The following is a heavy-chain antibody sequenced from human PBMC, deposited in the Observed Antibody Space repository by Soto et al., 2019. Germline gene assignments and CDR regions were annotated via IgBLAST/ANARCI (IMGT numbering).Heavy chain of an antibody. Sequence: PGGSLRLSCAASGFTFDDYAMHWVRQAPGKGLEWVSGISWNSDSIGYADSVKGRFTISRDNAKNSLYLEMNSLRAEDTALYYCAKYSTGFFGSWGQGTLVTVSS. J-gene: IGHJ4*02. CDR1: GFTFDDYA. CDR2: ISWNSDSI. V-gene: IGHV3-9*01. D-gene: IGHD3-3*01. CDR3: AKYSTGFFGS.